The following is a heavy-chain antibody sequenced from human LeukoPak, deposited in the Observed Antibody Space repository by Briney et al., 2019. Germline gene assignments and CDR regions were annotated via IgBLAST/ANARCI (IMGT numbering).Heavy chain of an antibody. CDR1: GLALREYH. CDR2: INERGGA. CDR3: AATGR. Sequence: GGSLRLSCVGSGLALREYHVTWVRQAPGKGLEWVSDINERGGANYADSVKGRFTVSRDNAKSSVYLEMKRLRVEDTAMYYCAATGRWGQGALVSVSS. J-gene: IGHJ4*02. V-gene: IGHV3-11*04.